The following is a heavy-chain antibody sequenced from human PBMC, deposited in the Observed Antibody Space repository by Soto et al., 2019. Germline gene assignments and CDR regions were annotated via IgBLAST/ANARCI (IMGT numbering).Heavy chain of an antibody. D-gene: IGHD3-16*01. CDR3: SRPDEGSYSSNHHYCYALDV. CDR2: IVPIFDIT. J-gene: IGHJ6*02. CDR1: GGIFRRYA. V-gene: IGHV1-69*01. Sequence: QVQLLQSGAEVKKSGSSVKVSCKVSGGIFRRYALSWVRQAPGQGLEWLGGIVPIFDITNYAQKFQGRVTITADESTSTAYMDLTSLRSEDTAVYYCSRPDEGSYSSNHHYCYALDVWGQGTTVTVSS.